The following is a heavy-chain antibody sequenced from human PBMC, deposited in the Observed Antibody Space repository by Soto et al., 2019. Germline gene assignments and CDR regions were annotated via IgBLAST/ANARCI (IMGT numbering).Heavy chain of an antibody. D-gene: IGHD5-12*01. CDR3: TRGMWGVVPTTEDY. V-gene: IGHV3-73*01. CDR1: GFTFSDSA. Sequence: EVQLVESGGGLVQPGGSLKLSCAASGFTFSDSAMQWVRQASGKGLEWVGRIRSKANSYATVYAASVKGRFTISRDDSKNTAYLQMNSLKAEDTAVYYCTRGMWGVVPTTEDYWGKGTLVTVFS. CDR2: IRSKANSYAT. J-gene: IGHJ4*02.